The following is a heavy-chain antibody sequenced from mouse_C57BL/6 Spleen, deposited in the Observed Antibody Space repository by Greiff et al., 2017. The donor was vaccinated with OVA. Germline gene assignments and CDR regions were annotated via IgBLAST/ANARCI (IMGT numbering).Heavy chain of an antibody. CDR2: ISYDGSN. J-gene: IGHJ1*03. D-gene: IGHD3-3*01. CDR1: GYSITSGYY. Sequence: EVKLQESGPGLVKPSQSLSLTCSVTGYSITSGYYWNWIRQFPGNKLEWMGYISYDGSNNYNPSLKNRISITRDTSKNQFFLKLNSVTTEDTATYYCARGAGHYWDFDVWGTGTTVTGSS. CDR3: ARGAGHYWDFDV. V-gene: IGHV3-6*01.